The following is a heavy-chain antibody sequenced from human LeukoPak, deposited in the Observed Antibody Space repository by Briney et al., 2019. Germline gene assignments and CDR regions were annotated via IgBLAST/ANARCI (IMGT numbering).Heavy chain of an antibody. Sequence: SETLSLTCAVYGGSFSGYYWSWIRQPPGKGLEWIGEINHSGSTNYNPSLKSRVTISVDTSKNQFYLKLSSVTAADTAVYYCARGLYSSGWYGGAFDIWGQGTMVTVSS. CDR2: INHSGST. CDR1: GGSFSGYY. D-gene: IGHD6-19*01. CDR3: ARGLYSSGWYGGAFDI. J-gene: IGHJ3*02. V-gene: IGHV4-34*01.